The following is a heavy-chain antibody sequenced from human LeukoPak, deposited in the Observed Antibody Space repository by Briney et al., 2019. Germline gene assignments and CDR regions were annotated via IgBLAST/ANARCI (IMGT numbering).Heavy chain of an antibody. V-gene: IGHV4-59*12. Sequence: SETLSLTCTVSGGSISSYYWSWIRQPPGKGLEWIAYISDIGSINYNPSLKSRVTISLDTSKNQFSLKLSSVTAADTAVYYCARDINDFWSGYYYNWFDPWGQGTLVTVSS. J-gene: IGHJ5*02. CDR2: ISDIGSI. CDR1: GGSISSYY. CDR3: ARDINDFWSGYYYNWFDP. D-gene: IGHD3-3*01.